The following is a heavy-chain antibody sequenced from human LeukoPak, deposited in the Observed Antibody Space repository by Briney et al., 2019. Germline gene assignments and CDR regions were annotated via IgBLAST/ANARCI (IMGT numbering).Heavy chain of an antibody. CDR3: ARDSCSSTSCLSIDDY. Sequence: SVKVSCKASGGTFSSYAISWVRQAPGQGLEWMGRIIPILGIANYAQKFQGRVTVTRDTSISTVYMELSRLRSDDTAVYYCARDSCSSTSCLSIDDYWGQGTLVTVSS. D-gene: IGHD2-2*01. CDR1: GGTFSSYA. J-gene: IGHJ4*02. CDR2: IIPILGIA. V-gene: IGHV1-69*04.